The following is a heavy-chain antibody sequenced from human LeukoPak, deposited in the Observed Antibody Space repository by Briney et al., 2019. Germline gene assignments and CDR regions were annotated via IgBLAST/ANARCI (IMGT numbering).Heavy chain of an antibody. CDR1: GFPFSSYW. CDR3: ARRDSSSWYRRGNYFDY. J-gene: IGHJ4*02. D-gene: IGHD6-13*01. V-gene: IGHV3-7*01. CDR2: IKQDGSEK. Sequence: GGSLRLSCAASGFPFSSYWMNWVRQAPGKGLEWVANIKQDGSEKYYVDSVKGRFTISRDNAKNSLYLQMNSLRAEDTAVYYCARRDSSSWYRRGNYFDYWGQGTLVTVSS.